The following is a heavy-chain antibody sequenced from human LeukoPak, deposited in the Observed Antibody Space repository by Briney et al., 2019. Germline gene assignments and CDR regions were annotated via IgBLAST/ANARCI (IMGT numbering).Heavy chain of an antibody. CDR1: GFTFSSYA. CDR2: ISGSGGST. V-gene: IGHV3-23*01. J-gene: IGHJ5*01. CDR3: AKVQASDVWSSCDS. Sequence: GGSLRLSCAASGFTFSSYAMSWVRQAPGKGLEWVSAISGSGGSTYYADSVKGRFTISRDNSKNTLYLQMNSLRAEDTAVYYCAKVQASDVWSSCDSWGQGTLVTVSS. D-gene: IGHD3-3*01.